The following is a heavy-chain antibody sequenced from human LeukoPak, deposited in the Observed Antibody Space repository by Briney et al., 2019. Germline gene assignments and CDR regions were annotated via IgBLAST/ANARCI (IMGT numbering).Heavy chain of an antibody. CDR3: ARGSRCSSTSCYAGEDY. Sequence: SVEVSYKPSGGTFSRYAISWVRQAPGHRLEWMGGIIPIFGTANYAQKFQGRVTITADESTSTAYMELSSLRSEDTAVYYCARGSRCSSTSCYAGEDYWGQGTLVTVSS. V-gene: IGHV1-69*13. J-gene: IGHJ4*02. CDR1: GGTFSRYA. CDR2: IIPIFGTA. D-gene: IGHD2-2*01.